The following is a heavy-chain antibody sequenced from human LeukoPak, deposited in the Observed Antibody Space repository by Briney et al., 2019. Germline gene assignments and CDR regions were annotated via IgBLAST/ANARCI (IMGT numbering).Heavy chain of an antibody. D-gene: IGHD3-16*01. CDR2: ISSSSSYI. Sequence: PGGSLRLSCAASGFTFSSYSMSWVRQAPGKGLEWVSSISSSSSYIYYADSVKGRFTISRDNAKNSLYLQMNSLRAEDTAVYYCATEGGDGMDVWGQGTTVTVSS. CDR3: ATEGGDGMDV. J-gene: IGHJ6*02. CDR1: GFTFSSYS. V-gene: IGHV3-21*01.